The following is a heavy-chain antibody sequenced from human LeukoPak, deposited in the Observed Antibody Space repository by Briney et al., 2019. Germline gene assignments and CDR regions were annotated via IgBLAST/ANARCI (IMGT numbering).Heavy chain of an antibody. CDR1: GFTVSSNY. CDR2: IYSGGST. D-gene: IGHD6-6*01. J-gene: IGHJ5*02. Sequence: GGSLRLSCAASGFTVSSNYMSWVRQAPGKGLEWVSVIYSGGSTYYADSVKGRFTISRDNSKNTLYLQMNSLRAEDTAVYYCARGESYYSSSSPWFDPWGQGTLVTVSS. V-gene: IGHV3-53*01. CDR3: ARGESYYSSSSPWFDP.